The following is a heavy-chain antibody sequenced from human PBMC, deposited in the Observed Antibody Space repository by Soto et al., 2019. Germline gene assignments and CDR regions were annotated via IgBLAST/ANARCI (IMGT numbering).Heavy chain of an antibody. D-gene: IGHD3-10*01. CDR3: ASVLTMVRGVIITYYGTDV. Sequence: ASVKVSCKASGGTFSSYAISWVRQAPGQGLEWMGGIIPIFGTANYAQKFQGRVTITADKSTSTAYMELSSLRSEDTAVYYCASVLTMVRGVIITYYGTDVWGQGTTVTVSS. CDR1: GGTFSSYA. CDR2: IIPIFGTA. J-gene: IGHJ6*02. V-gene: IGHV1-69*06.